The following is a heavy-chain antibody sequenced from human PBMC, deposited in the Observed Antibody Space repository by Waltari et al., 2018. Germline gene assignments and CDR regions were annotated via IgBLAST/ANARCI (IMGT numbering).Heavy chain of an antibody. Sequence: EVRLVESGGGLVQPGETLTLSCAASGFDSSNHWMSWVRQFPGKGPMWVARINGGATIGYGDSVRGRFTIFRDSSTNTLSLQMRSLTVEDTALYYCVRGPSVDYSNPVPFDLWGQGTLVTVSS. CDR2: INGGATI. D-gene: IGHD4-4*01. V-gene: IGHV3-74*01. J-gene: IGHJ4*02. CDR1: GFDSSNHW. CDR3: VRGPSVDYSNPVPFDL.